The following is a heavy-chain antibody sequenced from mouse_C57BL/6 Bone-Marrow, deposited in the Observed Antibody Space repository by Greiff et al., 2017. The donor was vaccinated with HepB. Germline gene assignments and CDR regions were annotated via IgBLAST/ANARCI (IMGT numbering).Heavy chain of an antibody. D-gene: IGHD4-1*01. Sequence: EVQLMESGGGLVKPGGSLKLSCAASGFTFSDYGMHWVRQAPEKGLEWVAYISSGSSTIYYADTVKGRFTISRDNAKNTLFLQMTSLRSEDTAMYYCARGLLTGTLPPYFDVWGTGTTVTVSS. CDR3: ARGLLTGTLPPYFDV. J-gene: IGHJ1*03. CDR1: GFTFSDYG. V-gene: IGHV5-17*01. CDR2: ISSGSSTI.